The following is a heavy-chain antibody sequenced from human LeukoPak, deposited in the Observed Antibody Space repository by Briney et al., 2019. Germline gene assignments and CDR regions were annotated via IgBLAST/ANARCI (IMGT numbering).Heavy chain of an antibody. J-gene: IGHJ4*02. CDR2: VKSKTDGGTT. V-gene: IGHV3-15*01. CDR3: TTSRRWFGESKY. Sequence: GGSLRLSCAASGFTFSDDWMSWVRQAPGKGLEWVGRVKSKTDGGTTDYAAPVKGRFTISRDDSKNTLYLQMNSLKTEDTAVYYCTTSRRWFGESKYWGQGTLVTVSS. CDR1: GFTFSDDW. D-gene: IGHD3-10*01.